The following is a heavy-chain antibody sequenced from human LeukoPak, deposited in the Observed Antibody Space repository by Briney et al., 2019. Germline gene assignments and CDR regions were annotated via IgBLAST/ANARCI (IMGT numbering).Heavy chain of an antibody. Sequence: SETLSLTCTVSGGSTSSGSYYWSWIRQPPGKGLEWIGEINHSGSTNYNPSLKSRVTISVDTSKNQFSLKLSSVTAADTAVYYCALLGYCSSTSCRSMDVWGKGTTVTVSS. CDR2: INHSGST. D-gene: IGHD2-2*01. J-gene: IGHJ6*03. CDR3: ALLGYCSSTSCRSMDV. V-gene: IGHV4-39*07. CDR1: GGSTSSGSYY.